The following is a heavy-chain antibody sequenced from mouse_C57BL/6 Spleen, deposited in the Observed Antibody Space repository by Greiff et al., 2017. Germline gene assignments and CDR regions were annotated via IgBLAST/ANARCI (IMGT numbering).Heavy chain of an antibody. CDR2: ISGGGGNT. CDR3: ARHGGKAYAMDY. D-gene: IGHD1-1*02. J-gene: IGHJ4*01. V-gene: IGHV5-9*01. Sequence: EVQRVESGGGLVKPGGSLKLSCAASGFTFSSYTMSWVRQTPEKRLEWVATISGGGGNTYYPDSVKGRFTISRDNAKNTLYLQMSSLRSEDTALYYCARHGGKAYAMDYWGQGTSVTVSS. CDR1: GFTFSSYT.